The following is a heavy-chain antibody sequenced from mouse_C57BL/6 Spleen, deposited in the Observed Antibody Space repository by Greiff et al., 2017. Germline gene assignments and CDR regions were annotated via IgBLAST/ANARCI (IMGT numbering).Heavy chain of an antibody. CDR1: GFTFSDYG. CDR2: ISSGSSTI. V-gene: IGHV5-17*01. Sequence: EVQVVESGGGLVKPGGSLKLSCAASGFTFSDYGMHWVRQAPEEGLEWVAYISSGSSTIYYADTVKGRFTISRDNAKNTLFLQMTSLRSEDTAMYYCARSGARGYFDVWGTGTTVTVSS. CDR3: ARSGARGYFDV. D-gene: IGHD3-1*01. J-gene: IGHJ1*03.